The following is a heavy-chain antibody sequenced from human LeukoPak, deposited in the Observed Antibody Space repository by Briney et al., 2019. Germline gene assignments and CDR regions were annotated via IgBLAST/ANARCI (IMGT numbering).Heavy chain of an antibody. D-gene: IGHD2-21*02. V-gene: IGHV4-39*07. J-gene: IGHJ4*02. CDR3: ASGPWVTPFDY. Sequence: SETLSLTCTVSGASISSTIYYWGWIRQPPGKGLEWIGSVFYSENTYYNPSLKSRVTISVDTSKNQFSLNLNSVTAADTAVYFCASGPWVTPFDYWGQGTLVPVSS. CDR1: GASISSTIYY. CDR2: VFYSENT.